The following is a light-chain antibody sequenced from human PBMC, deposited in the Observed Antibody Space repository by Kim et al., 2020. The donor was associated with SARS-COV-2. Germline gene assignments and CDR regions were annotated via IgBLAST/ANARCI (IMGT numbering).Light chain of an antibody. Sequence: SITISCTGTSSDVGSYNLVSWYQQHPGKAPKLMIYEVSKRPSGVSNRFSGSKSGNTASLTISGLQAEDEADYYCCSYAGSSTFDVVFGGGTQLTVL. J-gene: IGLJ2*01. CDR3: CSYAGSSTFDVV. CDR1: SSDVGSYNL. CDR2: EVS. V-gene: IGLV2-23*02.